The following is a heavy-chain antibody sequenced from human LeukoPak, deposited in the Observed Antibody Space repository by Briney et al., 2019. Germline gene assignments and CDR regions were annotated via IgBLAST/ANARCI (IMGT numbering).Heavy chain of an antibody. Sequence: PGRSLRLSCAASGFTFSSYGMHWVRQAPGKGLEWVAVISYDGSNKYYADSVKGRFTISRDNSKNTLYLQMNSLRAEDTAVYYCAKEISVYYGSGKGPIDYWGQGTLVTVSS. V-gene: IGHV3-30*18. CDR1: GFTFSSYG. CDR2: ISYDGSNK. CDR3: AKEISVYYGSGKGPIDY. J-gene: IGHJ4*02. D-gene: IGHD3-10*01.